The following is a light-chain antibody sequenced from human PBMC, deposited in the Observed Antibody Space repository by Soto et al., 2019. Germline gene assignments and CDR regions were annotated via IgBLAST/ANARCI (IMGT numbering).Light chain of an antibody. CDR2: DAS. CDR3: QQYDISPGT. Sequence: DIQMTQSPSSLSASVGDRVTITCRASQGISNYLAWYQQKPGKVPKLLIYDASNLQRGVPSRFSGSGSGTEFTLTISRLQPDDFATYYCQQYDISPGTFGQGTKVDIK. CDR1: QGISNY. V-gene: IGKV1-16*01. J-gene: IGKJ1*01.